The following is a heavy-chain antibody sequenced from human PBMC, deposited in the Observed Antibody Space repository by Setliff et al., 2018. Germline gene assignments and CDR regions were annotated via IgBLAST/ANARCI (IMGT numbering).Heavy chain of an antibody. CDR2: INHSGTT. CDR1: GGTFTYYY. CDR3: ARGRNIAIRLLDS. V-gene: IGHV4-34*01. Sequence: KPSETLSLTCAASGGTFTYYYWTWIRQAPGKGLEWIGEINHSGTTNYTPSLKSRVTISIDTSKNQFSLNMRSVTAADTAIYYCARGRNIAIRLLDSWGQGNLVTVSS. D-gene: IGHD6-6*01. J-gene: IGHJ4*02.